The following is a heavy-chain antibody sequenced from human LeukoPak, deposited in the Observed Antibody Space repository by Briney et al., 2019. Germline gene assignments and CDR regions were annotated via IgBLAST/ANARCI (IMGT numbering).Heavy chain of an antibody. J-gene: IGHJ4*02. Sequence: SETLSLTCTVSGYSISSGYYWGWIRQPPGKGLEWIGSIYHSGSTYYNPSLKSRVTISVDTSKNQFSLKLSSVTAADTAVYYCAREADYYDSSGYYPGDFDCWGQGTLVTVSS. CDR2: IYHSGST. D-gene: IGHD3-22*01. V-gene: IGHV4-38-2*02. CDR3: AREADYYDSSGYYPGDFDC. CDR1: GYSISSGYY.